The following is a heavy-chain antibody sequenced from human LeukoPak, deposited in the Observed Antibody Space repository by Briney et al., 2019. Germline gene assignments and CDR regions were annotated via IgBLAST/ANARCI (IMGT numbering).Heavy chain of an antibody. D-gene: IGHD1-1*01. V-gene: IGHV4-34*01. Sequence: SETLSLTCAVYGGSFSGYYWSWIRQPPGKGLEWIGEINHSGSTNYSPSLKSRVSISVDTSKNQFSLKLSSVTAADTAVYCCARGQLNWFDPWGQGTLVTVSS. CDR1: GGSFSGYY. CDR2: INHSGST. CDR3: ARGQLNWFDP. J-gene: IGHJ5*02.